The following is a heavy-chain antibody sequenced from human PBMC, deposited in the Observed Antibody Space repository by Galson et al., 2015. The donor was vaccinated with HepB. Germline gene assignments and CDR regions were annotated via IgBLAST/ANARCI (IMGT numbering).Heavy chain of an antibody. CDR1: GFTFSSYA. V-gene: IGHV3-23*01. D-gene: IGHD4-17*01. CDR2: ISGSGGST. CDR3: AKLRAAGVTVTTDY. Sequence: SLRLSCAASGFTFSSYAMSWVRQAPGKGLEWVSAISGSGGSTYYADSVKGRFTISRDNSKNTLYLQMNSLRAEDTAVYYCAKLRAAGVTVTTDYWGQGTLVTVSS. J-gene: IGHJ4*02.